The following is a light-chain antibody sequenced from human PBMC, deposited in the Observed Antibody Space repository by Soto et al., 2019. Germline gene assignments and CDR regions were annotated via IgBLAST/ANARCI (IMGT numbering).Light chain of an antibody. V-gene: IGLV2-23*01. J-gene: IGLJ3*02. CDR1: SSDVGNSNF. Sequence: QSVLTQPASVSGSPGQSITVSCTGSSSDVGNSNFVSWYQHHPGKAPTLIIYEASKRPSGVSNRFSGSKSGNTASLTISGLQVDDEADYYCCSFTSSDTWVFVGGTKLPVL. CDR3: CSFTSSDTWV. CDR2: EAS.